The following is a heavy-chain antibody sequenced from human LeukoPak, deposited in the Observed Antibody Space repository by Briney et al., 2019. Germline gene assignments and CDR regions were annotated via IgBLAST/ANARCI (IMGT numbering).Heavy chain of an antibody. Sequence: ASVKVSCKASGYTFTGYYMHWVRQAPGQGLEWMGRINPNSGGTNYAQKFQGRVTMTRDTSISTAYIELSRLRSDDTAVYYCARDPDSRNWFDPWGQGTLVTVSS. CDR1: GYTFTGYY. CDR3: ARDPDSRNWFDP. D-gene: IGHD6-13*01. CDR2: INPNSGGT. V-gene: IGHV1-2*06. J-gene: IGHJ5*02.